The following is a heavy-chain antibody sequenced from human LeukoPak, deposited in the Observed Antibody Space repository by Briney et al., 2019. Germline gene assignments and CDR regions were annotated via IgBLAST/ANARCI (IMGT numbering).Heavy chain of an antibody. V-gene: IGHV3-66*01. Sequence: GGSLRLSCAASGFTVSSNYMSWVRQAPGKGLEWVSVIYSGGSTYYADSVKGRFTISRDNSKNTLYLQMNSLTAADTAVYYCARGQHYYYYYGMDVWGQGTTVTVSS. CDR3: ARGQHYYYYYGMDV. J-gene: IGHJ6*02. D-gene: IGHD6-13*01. CDR2: IYSGGST. CDR1: GFTVSSNY.